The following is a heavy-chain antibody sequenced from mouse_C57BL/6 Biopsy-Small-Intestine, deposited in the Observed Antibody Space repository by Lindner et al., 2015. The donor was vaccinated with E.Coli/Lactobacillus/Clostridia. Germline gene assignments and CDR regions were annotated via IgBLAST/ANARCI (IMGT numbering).Heavy chain of an antibody. CDR3: ARVVGANMDV. J-gene: IGHJ1*01. V-gene: IGHV1-53*01. D-gene: IGHD1-1*02. CDR2: ISPSSGVT. Sequence: SVKVSCKAFGYTFTGNFLHWVRQAPGQGLEWMGWISPSSGVTNYAERFQGRVTMTRDTSINTAYMDLSGLTSDDTAVYYCARVVGANMDVWGQGTTVTVSS. CDR1: GYTFTGNF.